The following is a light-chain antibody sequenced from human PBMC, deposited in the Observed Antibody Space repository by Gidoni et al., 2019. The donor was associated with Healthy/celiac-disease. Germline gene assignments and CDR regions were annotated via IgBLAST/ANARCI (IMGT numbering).Light chain of an antibody. Sequence: SSELTQDPAVSVALGQTVRIPCQGDSLRSYYASWYQQKPGQATVIVIYGKNNRPSGIPDRFSGSSSGNTASLTITGAQAEDEADYYCNSRDSSGNHLVFGGGTKLTVL. CDR2: GKN. CDR1: SLRSYY. J-gene: IGLJ2*01. CDR3: NSRDSSGNHLV. V-gene: IGLV3-19*01.